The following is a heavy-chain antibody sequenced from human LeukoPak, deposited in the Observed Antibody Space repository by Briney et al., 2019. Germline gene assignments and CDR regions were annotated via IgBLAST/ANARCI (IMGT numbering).Heavy chain of an antibody. J-gene: IGHJ4*02. Sequence: GGSLRLSCAASGFTFSSYVMSWVRQAPGKGLEWVSVIYSGGSTYYADSVKGRFTISRDNSKNTLYLQMNSLRAEDTAVYYCAREYGSGRFDYWGQGTLVTVSS. CDR2: IYSGGST. CDR3: AREYGSGRFDY. V-gene: IGHV3-66*01. CDR1: GFTFSSYV. D-gene: IGHD3-10*01.